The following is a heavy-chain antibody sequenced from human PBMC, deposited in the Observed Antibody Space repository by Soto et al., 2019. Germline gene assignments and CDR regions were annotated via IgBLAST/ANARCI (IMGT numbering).Heavy chain of an antibody. CDR2: FDPEDGET. CDR1: GYTLTELS. CDR3: ATGLDSSGYYPWCFDY. D-gene: IGHD3-22*01. Sequence: ASVKVSCKVSGYTLTELSMHWVRQAPGKGLEWMGGFDPEDGETIYAQKFQGRVTMTEDTSTDTAYMELSSLRSEDTAMYYCATGLDSSGYYPWCFDYWGQGTLVTVSS. J-gene: IGHJ4*02. V-gene: IGHV1-24*01.